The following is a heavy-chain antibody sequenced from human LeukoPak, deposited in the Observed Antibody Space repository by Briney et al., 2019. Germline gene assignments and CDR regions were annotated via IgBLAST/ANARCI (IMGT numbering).Heavy chain of an antibody. CDR1: GGSISSYY. D-gene: IGHD1-26*01. CDR3: ARGAPYNWFDP. J-gene: IGHJ5*02. Sequence: SETLSLTRTVSGGSISSYYWSWIRQPPGKRLEWIGYIYYSGSTNYNPSLKSRVTISVDTSKNQFSLKLSSVTAADTAVYYCARGAPYNWFDPWGQGTLVTASS. V-gene: IGHV4-59*01. CDR2: IYYSGST.